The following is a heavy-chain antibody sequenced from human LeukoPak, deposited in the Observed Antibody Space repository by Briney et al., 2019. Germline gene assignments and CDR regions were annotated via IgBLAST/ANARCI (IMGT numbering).Heavy chain of an antibody. CDR1: GDTLTDLS. CDR3: AADAYRNS. Sequence: ASVKVSCKVPGDTLTDLSIHWVRQAPGRGPEWMGGFDPENGETIYAQKFRGRVIMTEDTSADTAHMELSSLTSDDTAIYYCAADAYRNSWGQGTLVIVSS. CDR2: FDPENGET. V-gene: IGHV1-24*01. J-gene: IGHJ5*02. D-gene: IGHD2-2*02.